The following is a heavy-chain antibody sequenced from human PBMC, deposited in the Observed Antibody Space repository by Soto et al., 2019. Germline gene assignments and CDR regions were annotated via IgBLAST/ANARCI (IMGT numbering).Heavy chain of an antibody. Sequence: SVNVSCKASGGTFSSYTVSWVLQAPGQGLEWMGGVIPIFGTANYAQKFQGRVTITADESTSTAYVELSSLRSEDTAVYYCARGADITMFGVVTDYFDYWGQGTLVTVSS. CDR3: ARGADITMFGVVTDYFDY. V-gene: IGHV1-69*13. D-gene: IGHD3-3*01. CDR2: VIPIFGTA. CDR1: GGTFSSYT. J-gene: IGHJ4*02.